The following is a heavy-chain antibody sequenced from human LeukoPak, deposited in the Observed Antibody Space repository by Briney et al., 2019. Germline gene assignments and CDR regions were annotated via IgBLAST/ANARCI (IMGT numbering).Heavy chain of an antibody. V-gene: IGHV4-34*01. J-gene: IGHJ4*02. D-gene: IGHD2-8*01. CDR3: ARGLKPYCTNGVCYTGDF. CDR1: GGSLSGFY. CDR2: MNPSGRT. Sequence: SETLSLTCGVYGGSLSGFYWNWIRQPPGKGLEWIGEMNPSGRTTYNPSLKSRVSMSLDTSKNQFSLKLSSVTAADTAVYYCARGLKPYCTNGVCYTGDFGGQGTLVTVSP.